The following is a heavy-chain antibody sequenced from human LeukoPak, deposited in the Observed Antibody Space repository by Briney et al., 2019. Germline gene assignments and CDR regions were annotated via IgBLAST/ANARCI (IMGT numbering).Heavy chain of an antibody. V-gene: IGHV3-21*01. D-gene: IGHD1-7*01. Sequence: GGSLRLSCAASGFTFSTSSMNWVRQTPGKGLEWVSAISGSGSDIYYADSVKGRFTISRDNPKRSLYLQMSSLRAEDTAVYYCARRTFPNDAFDVWGQGTVVTVSS. J-gene: IGHJ3*01. CDR3: ARRTFPNDAFDV. CDR1: GFTFSTSS. CDR2: ISGSGSDI.